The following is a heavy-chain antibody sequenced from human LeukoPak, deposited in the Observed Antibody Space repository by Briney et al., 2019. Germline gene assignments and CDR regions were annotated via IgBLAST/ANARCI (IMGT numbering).Heavy chain of an antibody. CDR3: ARDLRIVVVPAAIDY. CDR1: GFTFSSYS. CDR2: ISSSSSYI. Sequence: GGSLRLSCAASGFTFSSYSMNWVRQAPGKGLEWVSSISSSSSYIYYADSVKGRFTISRDNAKNSLYLQMNSLRAEDTAVYYCARDLRIVVVPAAIDYWGQGTLVTVSS. D-gene: IGHD2-2*01. V-gene: IGHV3-21*01. J-gene: IGHJ4*02.